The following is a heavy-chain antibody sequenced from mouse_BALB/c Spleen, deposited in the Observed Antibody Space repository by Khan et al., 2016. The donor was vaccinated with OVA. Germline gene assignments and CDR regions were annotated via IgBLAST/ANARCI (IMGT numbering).Heavy chain of an antibody. J-gene: IGHJ3*01. CDR1: GFTFSTYG. CDR2: VSTGGGYT. D-gene: IGHD1-1*01. CDR3: ARLAYYYDSEGFAY. V-gene: IGHV5-6*01. Sequence: EVELVESGGDLVKPGGSLKLSCAATGFTFSTYGMSWVRQTPDKRLEWVATVSTGGGYTYYPGSVKGRFTISRDNAKNTLYLQMSSLKSEDTAMFYCARLAYYYDSEGFAYWGQGTLVTVSA.